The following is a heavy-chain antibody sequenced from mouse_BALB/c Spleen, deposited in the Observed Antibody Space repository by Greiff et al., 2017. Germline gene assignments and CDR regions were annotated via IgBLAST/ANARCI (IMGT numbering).Heavy chain of an antibody. CDR1: GFNIKDTY. V-gene: IGHV14-3*02. D-gene: IGHD2-2*01. J-gene: IGHJ3*01. CDR2: IDPANGNT. Sequence: EVMLVESGAELVKSGASVKLSCTASGFNIKDTYMHWVKQRPEQGLEWIGRIDPANGNTKYDPKFQGKATITADTSSNTAYLQLSSLTSEDTAVYYCAQSPYGYDAYWGQGTLVTVSA. CDR3: AQSPYGYDAY.